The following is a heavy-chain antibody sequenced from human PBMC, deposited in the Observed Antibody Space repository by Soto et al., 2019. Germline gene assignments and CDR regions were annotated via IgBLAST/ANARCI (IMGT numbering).Heavy chain of an antibody. CDR2: IHYSGTT. Sequence: SETLSLTCTVSGGSMRNYFWTWIRQPPGKGLEWIGYIHYSGTTSFFPSYTPSLRSRVTISEDTSKNQFSLKLLSVTTADTAVYFCAAGEASSRNLAPYYLDFWGQGTLVTVSS. CDR1: GGSMRNYF. V-gene: IGHV4-59*01. J-gene: IGHJ4*02. D-gene: IGHD6-13*01. CDR3: AAGEASSRNLAPYYLDF.